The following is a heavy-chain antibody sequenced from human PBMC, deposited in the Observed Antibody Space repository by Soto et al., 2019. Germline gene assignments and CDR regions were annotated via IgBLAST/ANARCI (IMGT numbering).Heavy chain of an antibody. D-gene: IGHD2-21*01. CDR3: EHRLVGGEFSGMDV. CDR2: IYWDDVK. J-gene: IGHJ6*02. CDR1: GFSLSTSGVG. Sequence: QITLKESGPTLVKPTQTLTLTCTFSGFSLSTSGVGVGWIRQPPGKALEWLAFIYWDDVKRYSPSLKSRLTIPTDTPKNQVVLIMPNRAPVDTPKYSGEHRLVGGEFSGMDVWAQGTTATVSS. V-gene: IGHV2-5*02.